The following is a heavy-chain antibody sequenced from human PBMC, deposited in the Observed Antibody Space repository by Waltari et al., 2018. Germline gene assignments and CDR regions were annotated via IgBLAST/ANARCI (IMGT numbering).Heavy chain of an antibody. Sequence: QVQLQESGPGLVKPSGTLSLTCAVSGDSMSGNSWRGWFRQPPGKGLERIGQIHRSGRTNYNPSLESRVTVSMDTSNNQLSLTVTSATAADTAVYYCARGRGRGLYLDSWGQATLVTVSP. CDR1: GDSMSGNSW. V-gene: IGHV4-4*02. CDR3: ARGRGRGLYLDS. D-gene: IGHD2-15*01. CDR2: IHRSGRT. J-gene: IGHJ4*02.